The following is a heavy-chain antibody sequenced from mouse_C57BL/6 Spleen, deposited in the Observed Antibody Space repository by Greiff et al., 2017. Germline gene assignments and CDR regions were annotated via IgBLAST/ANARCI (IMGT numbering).Heavy chain of an antibody. Sequence: EVQLQQSGPELVKPGASVKLPCKASGYTFTDYNMDWVKQSHGKSLEWIGDITPNTGGTIYNQKFKGKATLTVDKSSSTAYMELRSLTSEDTAVYYCARSGLRRGHWYCDVWGTGTTVTVSS. CDR3: ARSGLRRGHWYCDV. CDR2: ITPNTGGT. CDR1: GYTFTDYN. J-gene: IGHJ1*03. V-gene: IGHV1-18*01. D-gene: IGHD2-4*01.